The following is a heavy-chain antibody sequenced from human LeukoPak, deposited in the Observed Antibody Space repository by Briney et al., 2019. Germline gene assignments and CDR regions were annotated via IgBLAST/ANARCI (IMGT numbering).Heavy chain of an antibody. Sequence: GASVKVSCKASGGTFSSYAISWVRQAPGQGLEWMGGIIPIFGTANYAQKFQGRVTITADESTSTAYMELSSLRSEDTAVYYCARGAREYYYDSSGYYYHWGRGTLVTVSS. J-gene: IGHJ5*02. V-gene: IGHV1-69*13. CDR3: ARGAREYYYDSSGYYYH. CDR1: GGTFSSYA. D-gene: IGHD3-22*01. CDR2: IIPIFGTA.